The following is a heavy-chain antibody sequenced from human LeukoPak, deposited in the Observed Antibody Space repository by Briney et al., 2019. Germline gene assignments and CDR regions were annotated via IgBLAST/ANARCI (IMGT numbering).Heavy chain of an antibody. D-gene: IGHD3-3*01. V-gene: IGHV4-34*01. Sequence: RPSETLSLTCAVYGGSFSGYYWSWIRQPPGKGLEWIGEINHSGSTNYNPSLKSRVTISVDTSKNQFSLKLSSVTAADTAVYYCARTQADFWSGYLMRYYYYGMDVWGQGTTVTVSS. J-gene: IGHJ6*02. CDR3: ARTQADFWSGYLMRYYYYGMDV. CDR1: GGSFSGYY. CDR2: INHSGST.